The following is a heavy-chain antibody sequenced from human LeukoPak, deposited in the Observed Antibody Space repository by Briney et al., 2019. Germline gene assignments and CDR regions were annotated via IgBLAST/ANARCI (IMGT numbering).Heavy chain of an antibody. CDR1: VFTFSSYW. V-gene: IGHV3-7*01. Sequence: PGGSLRLSCAASVFTFSSYWMSRVRRAPGKGLEWVANIKQEGSEKYYVDSVKGRFTISRDNAKNSLYLQMNILRAEDTAVYYCAREGGLENKYYYYYYMDVWGKGTTVTVSS. D-gene: IGHD2/OR15-2a*01. CDR2: IKQEGSEK. CDR3: AREGGLENKYYYYYYMDV. J-gene: IGHJ6*03.